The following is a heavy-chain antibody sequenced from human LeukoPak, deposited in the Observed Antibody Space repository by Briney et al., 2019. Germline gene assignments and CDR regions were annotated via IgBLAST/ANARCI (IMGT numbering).Heavy chain of an antibody. D-gene: IGHD3-3*01. J-gene: IGHJ4*02. CDR3: TRAPPTSYGDDYDFWSGYYGY. V-gene: IGHV3-49*04. CDR2: IRSKAYGGTT. CDR1: GFTFGDYA. Sequence: PGGSLRLSCTASGFTFGDYAMSWVRQAPGKGLEWVGFIRSKAYGGTTECAASVKGRFTISRDDSKSIAYLQMNSLKTEDTAVYYCTRAPPTSYGDDYDFWSGYYGYWGQGTLVTVPS.